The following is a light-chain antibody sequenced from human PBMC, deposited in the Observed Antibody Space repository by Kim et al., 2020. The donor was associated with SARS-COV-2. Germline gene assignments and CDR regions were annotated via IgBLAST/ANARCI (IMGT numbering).Light chain of an antibody. V-gene: IGLV3-1*01. CDR3: QAWDSSTKV. J-gene: IGLJ1*01. CDR2: QDS. Sequence: LSPGQTSSSTCSGVKFGDKYACWYQQKPGQSPVLVIYQDSKRPSGIPERFSGSNSGNTATLTISGTQAMDEADYYCQAWDSSTKVFGTGTKVTVL. CDR1: KFGDKY.